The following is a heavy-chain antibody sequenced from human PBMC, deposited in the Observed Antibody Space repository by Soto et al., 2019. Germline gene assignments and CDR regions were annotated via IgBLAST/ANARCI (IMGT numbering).Heavy chain of an antibody. J-gene: IGHJ4*02. CDR3: ARDLGGSSWYGQSY. Sequence: GGSLRLSCAASGFTFSSYGMHWVRQAPGKGLEWVAVIWYDGSNKYYADSVKGRFTISRDNSKNTLYLQMNSLRAEDTAVYYCARDLGGSSWYGQSYWGQGTLVTVSS. V-gene: IGHV3-33*01. CDR2: IWYDGSNK. D-gene: IGHD6-13*01. CDR1: GFTFSSYG.